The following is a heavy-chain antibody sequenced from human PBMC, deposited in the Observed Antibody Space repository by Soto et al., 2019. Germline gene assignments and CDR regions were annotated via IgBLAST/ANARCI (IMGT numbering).Heavy chain of an antibody. Sequence: QVQLVESGGGVVQPGRSLRLSCAASGFTFSSYAMHWVRQAPGNGLEWVAVIWYDGSNKNYADSVKGRFTISRDNSKNTLYQQMNSLRTEDTAVYYCPKALHGSGTYSYFDYWGQGILVTVSS. CDR3: PKALHGSGTYSYFDY. D-gene: IGHD3-10*01. J-gene: IGHJ4*02. CDR2: IWYDGSNK. CDR1: GFTFSSYA. V-gene: IGHV3-30*18.